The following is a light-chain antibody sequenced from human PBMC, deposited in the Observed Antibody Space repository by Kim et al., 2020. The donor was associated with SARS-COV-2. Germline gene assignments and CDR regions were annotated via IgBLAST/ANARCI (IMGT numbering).Light chain of an antibody. CDR2: QDS. CDR3: QAWDSSTYVV. J-gene: IGLJ2*01. V-gene: IGLV3-1*01. Sequence: PPRQTASITSSGDKLGDKYACWYQQKPGQSPVLVIYQDSKRPSGIPERFSGSNSGNTATLTISGTQAMDEADYYCQAWDSSTYVVFGGGTQLTVL. CDR1: KLGDKY.